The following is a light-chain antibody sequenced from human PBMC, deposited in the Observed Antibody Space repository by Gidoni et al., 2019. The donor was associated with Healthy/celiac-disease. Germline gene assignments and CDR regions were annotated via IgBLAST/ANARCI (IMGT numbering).Light chain of an antibody. CDR2: LGS. V-gene: IGKV2-28*01. CDR3: MQPLQTF. Sequence: DIVMTQSPLSLPVTPGEPASISCRSSQSLLHSNGYNYLDWYLQKPGQSPQLLIYLGSNRASGVPDRFSGSGSGTDFTLKISRVEAEDVGVYYCMQPLQTFFGGXTKVEIK. J-gene: IGKJ4*01. CDR1: QSLLHSNGYNY.